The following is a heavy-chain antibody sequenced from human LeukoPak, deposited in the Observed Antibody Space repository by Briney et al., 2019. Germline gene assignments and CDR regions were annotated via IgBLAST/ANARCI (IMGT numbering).Heavy chain of an antibody. D-gene: IGHD6-19*01. V-gene: IGHV1-3*01. CDR2: INAGNGNT. CDR3: ASSSGWPYYFDY. J-gene: IGHJ4*02. Sequence: GASVNVSCKASGYTFTSYAMHWVRQAPGQRLEWMGWINAGNGNTKYSQKFQGRVTITRDTSASTAYMELSSLGSEDTAVYYCASSSGWPYYFDYWGQGTLVTVSS. CDR1: GYTFTSYA.